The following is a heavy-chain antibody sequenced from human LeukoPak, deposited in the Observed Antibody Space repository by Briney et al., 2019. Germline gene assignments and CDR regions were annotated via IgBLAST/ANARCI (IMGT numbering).Heavy chain of an antibody. CDR3: ARGSVIAAGDY. CDR1: GGSISSYY. V-gene: IGHV4-59*12. Sequence: RPSETLSLTCTVSGGSISSYYWSWIRQPPGKGLEWIGYIYYSGSTNYNPSLKSRVTISVDTSKNQFSLKLSSVTAADTAVYYCARGSVIAAGDYWGQGTLVTVSS. D-gene: IGHD6-13*01. CDR2: IYYSGST. J-gene: IGHJ4*02.